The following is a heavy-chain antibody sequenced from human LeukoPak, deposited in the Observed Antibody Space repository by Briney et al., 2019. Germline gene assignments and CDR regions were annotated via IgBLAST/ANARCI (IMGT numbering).Heavy chain of an antibody. CDR3: ARARGLLLFDY. Sequence: SETLSLTCAVYGGSFSGYYWSWIRQPPGKGLEWIGEINHSGSTNYNPSLKSRVTISVDTSKNQFSLKLSSVTAADTAVYYCARARGLLLFDYWGQRTLVTVSS. CDR2: INHSGST. V-gene: IGHV4-34*01. D-gene: IGHD2-15*01. J-gene: IGHJ4*02. CDR1: GGSFSGYY.